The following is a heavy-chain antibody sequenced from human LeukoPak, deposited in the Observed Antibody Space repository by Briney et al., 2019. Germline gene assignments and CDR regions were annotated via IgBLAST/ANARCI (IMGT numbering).Heavy chain of an antibody. D-gene: IGHD6-13*01. J-gene: IGHJ4*02. Sequence: GASVKVSCKASGGTFSSYAISWVRQAPGQGLEWMGGIIPIFGTANYAQKFQGRVTITADESTSTAYMELSSLRSEDTAVYHCASGLYSSSWYIPVDYWGQGTLVTVSS. CDR3: ASGLYSSSWYIPVDY. V-gene: IGHV1-69*13. CDR1: GGTFSSYA. CDR2: IIPIFGTA.